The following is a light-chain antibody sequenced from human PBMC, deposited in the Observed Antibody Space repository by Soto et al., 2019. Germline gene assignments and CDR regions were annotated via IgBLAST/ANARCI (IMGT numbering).Light chain of an antibody. CDR2: EVN. Sequence: QSVLRQTPSASGSPGHSVTISCTGSSDDIGGYDYVSWYQHRPGRTPKLIIYEVNKRPSGVPDRFSGSKSGNTASLTVSGLQAEDGADYYCSSYAVKKNFVVFGSGTRITV. CDR3: SSYAVKKNFVV. CDR1: SDDIGGYDY. J-gene: IGLJ1*01. V-gene: IGLV2-8*01.